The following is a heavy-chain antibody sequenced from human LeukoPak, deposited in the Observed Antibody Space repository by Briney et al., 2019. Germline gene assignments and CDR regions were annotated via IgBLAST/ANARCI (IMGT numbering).Heavy chain of an antibody. CDR1: EITLSSTW. CDR2: IKDKSDGGAT. J-gene: IGHJ4*02. Sequence: PGGSLRLSCAASEITLSSTWMSWVRQAPGKGLEWVGRIKDKSDGGATDYADSVKGRFTISRDNSKNTVYLQMNSLRADDTAVYYCAKAPPTPHCSSTSCPFDNWGQGTLVTVSS. D-gene: IGHD2-2*01. V-gene: IGHV3-15*01. CDR3: AKAPPTPHCSSTSCPFDN.